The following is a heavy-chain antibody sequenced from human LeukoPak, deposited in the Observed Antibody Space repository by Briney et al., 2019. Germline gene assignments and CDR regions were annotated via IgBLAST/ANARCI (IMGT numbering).Heavy chain of an antibody. Sequence: ASVKVSCKASGYTFTSYGISWVRQAPGQGLEWMGWISAYNGNTNYAQKLQGRVTMTTDTSTSTAYMELRSLRSDDTAVYYCARAPIVVVPAALDYWGQGTLVTVSS. CDR2: ISAYNGNT. J-gene: IGHJ4*02. V-gene: IGHV1-18*01. CDR3: ARAPIVVVPAALDY. CDR1: GYTFTSYG. D-gene: IGHD2-2*01.